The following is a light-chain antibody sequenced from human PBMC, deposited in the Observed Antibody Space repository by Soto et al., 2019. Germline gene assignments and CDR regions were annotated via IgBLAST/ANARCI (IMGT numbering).Light chain of an antibody. CDR3: QQANRFPWT. Sequence: DIQMTQSPSSVSASVGDRVTITCRASQGIGSWLAWYQQKPGKAPKLLIYGALSLQSGVPSRFSGSGSGTDFTLAISSLQPEYFATYYCQQANRFPWTGGQGTKVEIK. V-gene: IGKV1-12*01. J-gene: IGKJ1*01. CDR2: GAL. CDR1: QGIGSW.